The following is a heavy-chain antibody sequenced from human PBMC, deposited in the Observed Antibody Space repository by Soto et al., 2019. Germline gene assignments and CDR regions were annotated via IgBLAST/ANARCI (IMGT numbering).Heavy chain of an antibody. D-gene: IGHD6-19*01. J-gene: IGHJ5*02. CDR1: GFTFSSYW. Sequence: EVQLVESGGGLVQPGGSLRLSCAASGFTFSSYWMSWVRQAPGKGLEWVANIKQDGSEKYYVDSVKGRFTISRDNAKNSLYLQMNSLRAEDTAVYYCARGKLYSSGWYGDWFDPWGQGTLVTVSS. V-gene: IGHV3-7*01. CDR2: IKQDGSEK. CDR3: ARGKLYSSGWYGDWFDP.